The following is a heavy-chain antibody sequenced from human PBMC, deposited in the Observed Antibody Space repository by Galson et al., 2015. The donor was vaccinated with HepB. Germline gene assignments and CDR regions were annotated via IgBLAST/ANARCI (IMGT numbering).Heavy chain of an antibody. D-gene: IGHD2-2*01. CDR2: INTNTGNP. CDR3: ARAPVPLVVDPLYYFDY. CDR1: GYTFTSYA. J-gene: IGHJ4*02. V-gene: IGHV7-4-1*02. Sequence: SVKVSCKASGYTFTSYAMNWVRQAPGQGLEWMGWINTNTGNPTYAQGFTGRFVFSLDTSVSTAYLQISSLKAEDTAVYYCARAPVPLVVDPLYYFDYWGQGTLVTVSS.